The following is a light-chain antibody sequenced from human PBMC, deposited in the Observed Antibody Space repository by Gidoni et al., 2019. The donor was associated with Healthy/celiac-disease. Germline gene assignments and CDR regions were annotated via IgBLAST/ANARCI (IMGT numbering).Light chain of an antibody. Sequence: QSALTQPASVSGAPGPSITISCTGTSSDVGSYNLVSWYQQHPGKAPKLMIYEGSKRPSGVSNRFSGSKSGNTASLTISGLQAEDEADYYCCPYAGSSTPWVFGGGTKLTVL. J-gene: IGLJ3*02. V-gene: IGLV2-23*01. CDR3: CPYAGSSTPWV. CDR2: EGS. CDR1: SSDVGSYNL.